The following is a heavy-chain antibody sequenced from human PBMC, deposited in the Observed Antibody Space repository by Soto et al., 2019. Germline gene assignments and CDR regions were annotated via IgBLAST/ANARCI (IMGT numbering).Heavy chain of an antibody. J-gene: IGHJ5*01. CDR1: GFSLTTSGVG. V-gene: IGHV2-5*02. Sequence: QITLKESGPPLVEPTQTLTLTCSFSGFSLTTSGVGVGWLRRAPGKALECLGIIYWDDDRRYNPSLKDRLTINKDTSKNQVVLSITYMEPVDTATYYCAHRVPCSPSWDVGWVDSGGQGTLVTVS. D-gene: IGHD1-26*01. CDR3: AHRVPCSPSWDVGWVDS. CDR2: IYWDDDR.